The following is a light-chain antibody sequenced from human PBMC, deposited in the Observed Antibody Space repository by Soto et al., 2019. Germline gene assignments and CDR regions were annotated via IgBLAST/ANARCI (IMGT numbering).Light chain of an antibody. CDR3: CSHAGSYTYV. Sequence: QSALTQPRSVSGSPGQAVTISCTGTSSDVGGYRYVSWYQQHPVKAPKVVIYDVSKRPSGVPDRFSGAKSGNTASLTISGLQAEYEADYYCCSHAGSYTYVFGTGTKVTVL. J-gene: IGLJ1*01. V-gene: IGLV2-11*01. CDR2: DVS. CDR1: SSDVGGYRY.